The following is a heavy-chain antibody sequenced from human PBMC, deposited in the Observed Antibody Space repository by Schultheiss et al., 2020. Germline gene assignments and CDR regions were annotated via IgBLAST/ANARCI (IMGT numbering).Heavy chain of an antibody. CDR2: ISYDGSNK. V-gene: IGHV3-30*18. D-gene: IGHD4-17*01. J-gene: IGHJ4*02. Sequence: SLRLSCAASGFTFSSYGMHWVRQAPGKGLEWVAVISYDGSNKYYADSVKGRFTISRDNSKNTLYLQMNSLRAEDTAVYYCAKGGYYGDSRLGDYWGQGTLVTVSS. CDR1: GFTFSSYG. CDR3: AKGGYYGDSRLGDY.